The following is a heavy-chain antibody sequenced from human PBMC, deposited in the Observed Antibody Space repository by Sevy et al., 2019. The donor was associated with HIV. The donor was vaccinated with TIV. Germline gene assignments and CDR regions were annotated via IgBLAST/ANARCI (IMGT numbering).Heavy chain of an antibody. J-gene: IGHJ1*01. CDR3: ARQPYIDCSSTSFYPEYFQH. V-gene: IGHV5-51*01. D-gene: IGHD2-2*01. CDR2: IYPGASDT. Sequence: GESLKISCKGSGYSFTSYWIGWVRQMPGKGLEWMGIIYPGASDTRYSPSFQGQVTISAGKSISTAYLLWRSQKASDTAMDDCARQPYIDCSSTSFYPEYFQHWGQGTLVTVSS. CDR1: GYSFTSYW.